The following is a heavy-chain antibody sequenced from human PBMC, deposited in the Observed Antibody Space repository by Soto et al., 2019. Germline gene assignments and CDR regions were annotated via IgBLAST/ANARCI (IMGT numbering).Heavy chain of an antibody. CDR3: AREHKWNALDY. D-gene: IGHD1-20*01. Sequence: SETLSLTCTVSGGSISNYYWSWIRQPPGKGLEWIGYIYYSGSTNYNPSLESRVTISGHTSKNQFSLKLSSVTAADTAVYYCAREHKWNALDYWGQGTLVTVSS. V-gene: IGHV4-59*01. J-gene: IGHJ4*02. CDR2: IYYSGST. CDR1: GGSISNYY.